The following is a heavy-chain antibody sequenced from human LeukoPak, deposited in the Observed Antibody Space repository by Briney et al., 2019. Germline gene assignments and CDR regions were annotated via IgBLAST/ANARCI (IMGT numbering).Heavy chain of an antibody. D-gene: IGHD2-2*01. V-gene: IGHV3-21*01. Sequence: GGSLRLSCAASGFTFSSYSMTWVRQAPGKGLEWVSSISSSSSYIYYADSVKGRFTISGDNAKNSLYLQMNSLRAEDTAVYYCARVLSFGVPAGKTFYYYYGMDVWGQGTTVTVSS. CDR2: ISSSSSYI. J-gene: IGHJ6*02. CDR3: ARVLSFGVPAGKTFYYYYGMDV. CDR1: GFTFSSYS.